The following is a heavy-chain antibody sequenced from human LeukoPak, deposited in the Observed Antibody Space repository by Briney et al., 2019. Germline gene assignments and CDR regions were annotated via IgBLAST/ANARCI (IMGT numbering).Heavy chain of an antibody. CDR1: GDSVSSGSYY. CDR2: MFYSGSA. J-gene: IGHJ4*02. D-gene: IGHD3-22*01. Sequence: SETLSLTCTVSGDSVSSGSYYWSWIRQPPGKGLEWIGYMFYSGSANYNPYLKSRVTISVDTSKNQFSLKLNSVTAADTAVYYCALGQFSDSSYLDYWGQGALVTVSS. CDR3: ALGQFSDSSYLDY. V-gene: IGHV4-61*01.